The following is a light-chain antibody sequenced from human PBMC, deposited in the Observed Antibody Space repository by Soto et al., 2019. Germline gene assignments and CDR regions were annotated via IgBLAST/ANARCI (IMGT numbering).Light chain of an antibody. V-gene: IGLV1-40*01. CDR1: SSNIGAGYD. CDR2: GNS. Sequence: QSVLTQPPSVPGAPGQRVTISCTGSSSNIGAGYDVHWYQQLPGTAPKLLIYGNSNRPSGVPDRFSGSKSGTSASLAITGLQAEDEADYYGQAYDSSLSGSNVFGTGTKLTVL. CDR3: QAYDSSLSGSNV. J-gene: IGLJ1*01.